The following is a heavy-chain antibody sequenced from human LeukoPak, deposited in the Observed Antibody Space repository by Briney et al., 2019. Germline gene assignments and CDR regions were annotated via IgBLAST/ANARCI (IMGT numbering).Heavy chain of an antibody. CDR1: GGSISSYY. V-gene: IGHV4-59*01. CDR3: ARDGYGGKSGDYYYGMDV. CDR2: IYYTGST. Sequence: SETLSLTCTVSGGSISSYYWSWIRQSPGKGLEWIGCIYYTGSTNYNPSLKSRVTISVDTSKNQFSLKLTSVTAADTAVYYCARDGYGGKSGDYYYGMDVWGPGTTVTVSS. J-gene: IGHJ6*02. D-gene: IGHD4-23*01.